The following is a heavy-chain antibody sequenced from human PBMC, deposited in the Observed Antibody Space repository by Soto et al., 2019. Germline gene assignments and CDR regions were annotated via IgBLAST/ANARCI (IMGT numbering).Heavy chain of an antibody. CDR3: ARERPDGSRLDP. CDR2: IYYSGST. Sequence: PSETLSLTCTVSGGSISSYYWSWIRQPPGKGLEWIGYIYYSGSTNYNPPLKSRVTISVDTSKNQFSLKLSSVTAADTAVYYCARERPDGSRLDPWGQGTLVTVSS. CDR1: GGSISSYY. D-gene: IGHD6-13*01. J-gene: IGHJ5*02. V-gene: IGHV4-59*12.